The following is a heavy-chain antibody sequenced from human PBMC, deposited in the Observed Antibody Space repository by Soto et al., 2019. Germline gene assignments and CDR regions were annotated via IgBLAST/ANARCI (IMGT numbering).Heavy chain of an antibody. J-gene: IGHJ4*02. CDR1: GGSISSGGYS. CDR2: IYHSGST. Sequence: QLQLQESGSGLVKPSQTLSLTCAVSGGSISSGGYSWSWIRQPPGEGLEWIGYIYHSGSTYYNPALKSRFTTSIDRSKNQFSLKLRSVTAADTAVYCCAGGPGVARNYWGQGTLVTVSS. CDR3: AGGPGVARNY. V-gene: IGHV4-30-2*01. D-gene: IGHD5-12*01.